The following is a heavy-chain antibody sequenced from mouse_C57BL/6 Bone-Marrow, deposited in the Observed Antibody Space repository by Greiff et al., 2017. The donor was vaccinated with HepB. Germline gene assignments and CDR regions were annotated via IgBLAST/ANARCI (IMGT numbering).Heavy chain of an antibody. CDR2: ISGGGGNT. J-gene: IGHJ2*01. D-gene: IGHD2-1*01. Sequence: EVKLVESGGGLVKPGGSLKLSCAASGFTFSSYTMSWVRQTPEKRLEWVATISGGGGNTYYPDSVKGRFTISRDNAKNPLYLQMSSLRSENPALYYCARRAYGNPYYFDYWGQGTTLTVSS. V-gene: IGHV5-9*01. CDR3: ARRAYGNPYYFDY. CDR1: GFTFSSYT.